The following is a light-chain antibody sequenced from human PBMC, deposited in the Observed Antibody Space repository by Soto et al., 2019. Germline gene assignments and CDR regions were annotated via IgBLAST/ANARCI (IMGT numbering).Light chain of an antibody. V-gene: IGLV2-23*01. CDR2: EGS. CDR3: GTWDSSLSAVV. CDR1: SSDVGSYNL. J-gene: IGLJ2*01. Sequence: QSVLTQPASVSGSPGQSITISCTGTSSDVGSYNLVSWYQQHPGKAPKLMIYEGSKRPSGVSNRFSGSKSGNTASLTISGLQAEDEADYYCGTWDSSLSAVVFGGGTKVTVL.